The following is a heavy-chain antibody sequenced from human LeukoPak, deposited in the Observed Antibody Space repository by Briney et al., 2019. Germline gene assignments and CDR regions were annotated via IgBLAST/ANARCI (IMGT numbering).Heavy chain of an antibody. CDR2: VSGSSSHI. CDR1: GFTFSSCN. CDR3: ARVPPVDYYDTSGYYHDLDY. D-gene: IGHD3-22*01. V-gene: IGHV3-21*01. J-gene: IGHJ4*02. Sequence: GGSLRLSCAASGFTFSSCNMSWVRQAPGNGLEWVSSVSGSSSHIFYADSVKGRFTISRDNAKNSLYLQMSSLRAEDTAVYYCARVPPVDYYDTSGYYHDLDYWGQGTLVTVSS.